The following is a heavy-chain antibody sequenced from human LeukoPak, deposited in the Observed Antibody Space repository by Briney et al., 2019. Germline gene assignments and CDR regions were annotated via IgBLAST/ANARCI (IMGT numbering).Heavy chain of an antibody. V-gene: IGHV3-48*02. CDR3: AHEIRPNDY. D-gene: IGHD4-17*01. CDR2: ITASGTAM. Sequence: GGSLRLSCAASGFTFSSYSMNWVRQAPGKGLEWVSHITASGTAMFYADSVKGRFTISRDNAKNSLYLQMNSLRDEDTAVYYCAHEIRPNDYWGQGTQVTVSS. J-gene: IGHJ4*02. CDR1: GFTFSSYS.